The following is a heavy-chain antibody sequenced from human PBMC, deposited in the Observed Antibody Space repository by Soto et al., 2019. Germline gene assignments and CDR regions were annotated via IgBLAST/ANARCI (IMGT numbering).Heavy chain of an antibody. V-gene: IGHV4-39*01. CDR2: TYCGGGT. CDR1: GGSISSSSYY. D-gene: IGHD3-10*01. CDR3: VRLPGGDY. Sequence: QLLGSGPGLVKPSETLSLTCTVSGGSISSSSYYWGWIRQPPGKGLEWIGSTYCGGGTCYNPSLKSRVTISVDTSKNQFSLKLSSVPAADTAVYYCVRLPGGDYWGQGTLVTVSS. J-gene: IGHJ4*02.